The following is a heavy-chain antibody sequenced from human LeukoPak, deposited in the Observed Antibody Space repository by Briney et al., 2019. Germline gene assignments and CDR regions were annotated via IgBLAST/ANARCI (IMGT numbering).Heavy chain of an antibody. CDR3: AGGQGGYYDSSGYSPLYYYYYYGMDV. CDR2: IYHSGST. CDR1: GGSISSGGYS. V-gene: IGHV4-30-2*01. D-gene: IGHD3-22*01. J-gene: IGHJ6*02. Sequence: SENLPLTCAVSGGSISSGGYSWSWIRQPPGKGLEWIGYIYHSGSTYYNPSLKSRVTISVDRSTNQFSLKLSSVTAADTAVYYCAGGQGGYYDSSGYSPLYYYYYYGMDVWGQGTTVTVSS.